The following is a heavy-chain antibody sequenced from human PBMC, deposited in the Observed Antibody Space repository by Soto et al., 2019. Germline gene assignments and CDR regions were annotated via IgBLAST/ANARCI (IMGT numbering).Heavy chain of an antibody. D-gene: IGHD6-19*01. CDR3: AKDAVGPHYSYYVDV. Sequence: DVQLVESGGGLVQPGRSLRLSCAASGFAFNDYAMHWVRQAPGKGLEWVAGISWHSANIAYADSVKGRFTISRDNAKDSLYLQMNSLRSEDTAFYYCAKDAVGPHYSYYVDVWGKGTAVTVSS. CDR1: GFAFNDYA. CDR2: ISWHSANI. J-gene: IGHJ6*03. V-gene: IGHV3-9*01.